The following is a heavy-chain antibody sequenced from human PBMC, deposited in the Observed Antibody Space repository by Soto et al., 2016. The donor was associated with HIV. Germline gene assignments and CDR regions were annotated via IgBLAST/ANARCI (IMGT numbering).Heavy chain of an antibody. CDR2: IYSGGNT. J-gene: IGHJ4*02. D-gene: IGHD3-22*01. CDR3: ARDRPGYSDRSGSSVGVGYFEN. CDR1: GFTVSSSY. Sequence: EVQLVESGGGLVQPGGSLRLSCAASGFTVSSSYMSWVRQTPGKGLEWVSVIYSGGNTYYANSVKGRFTISRDNSNNTLYLQMNSLRAEDTAVYYCARDRPGYSDRSGSSVGVGYFENWGQGNLATVSS. V-gene: IGHV3-66*01.